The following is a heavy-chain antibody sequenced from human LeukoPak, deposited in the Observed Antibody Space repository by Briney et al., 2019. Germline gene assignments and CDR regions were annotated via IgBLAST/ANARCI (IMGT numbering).Heavy chain of an antibody. J-gene: IGHJ5*02. D-gene: IGHD3-9*01. V-gene: IGHV3-48*04. CDR1: GFTFSSYG. Sequence: GGSLRLSCAASGFTFSSYGMNWVRQAPGKGLEWVSYISSASGSIYYADSVKGRFTISRDNAKNSLYLQMNSLRAEDTAVYYCARPQKLRYFDWFGHWGQGTLVTVSS. CDR3: ARPQKLRYFDWFGH. CDR2: ISSASGSI.